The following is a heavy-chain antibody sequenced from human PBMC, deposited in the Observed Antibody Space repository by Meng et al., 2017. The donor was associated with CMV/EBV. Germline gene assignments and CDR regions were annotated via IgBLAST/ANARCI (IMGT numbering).Heavy chain of an antibody. CDR3: ARPGARRAFDI. J-gene: IGHJ3*02. CDR2: INPSGGSA. V-gene: IGHV1-46*01. D-gene: IGHD3-10*01. CDR1: GYTFTSYY. Sequence: ASVKVSCKASGYTFTSYYMHWVRQAPGQGLEWMGIINPSGGSASYAQKFQGRVTMTRDTSTSTVYMELSSLRSEDTAVYYCARPGARRAFDIWGQGTMVTVSS.